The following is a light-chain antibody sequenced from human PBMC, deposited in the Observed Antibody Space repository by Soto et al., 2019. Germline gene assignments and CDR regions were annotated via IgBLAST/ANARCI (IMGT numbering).Light chain of an antibody. CDR2: GAT. J-gene: IGKJ5*01. Sequence: EIVLTQSPGALSLSPGKRATLSCWASESVGDYLAWYQQKPGQAPRLLIYGATKRTSGTPDRFSGTGSETAFTLAISRLEPGDFAVYYCQQYVTSPAITFGQGTRLEIK. V-gene: IGKV3-20*01. CDR1: ESVGDY. CDR3: QQYVTSPAIT.